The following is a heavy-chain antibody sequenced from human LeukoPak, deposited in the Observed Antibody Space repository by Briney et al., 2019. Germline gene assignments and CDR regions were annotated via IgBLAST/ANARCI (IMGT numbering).Heavy chain of an antibody. CDR2: INPNSGGT. J-gene: IGHJ5*02. CDR3: ARGKIVVVPAAMSWFDP. D-gene: IGHD2-2*01. CDR1: GYTFTGYY. V-gene: IGHV1-2*02. Sequence: GASVKVSCKASGYTFTGYYMHWVRQAPGQGLEWMGWINPNSGGTNYAQKFQGRVTMTRDTSISTAYMELSRLRSDDTAVYYCARGKIVVVPAAMSWFDPWGQGTLVTVSS.